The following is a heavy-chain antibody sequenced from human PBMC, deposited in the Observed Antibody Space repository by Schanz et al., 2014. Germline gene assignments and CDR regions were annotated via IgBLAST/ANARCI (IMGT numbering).Heavy chain of an antibody. CDR1: GFSFTTYA. D-gene: IGHD3-10*01. J-gene: IGHJ3*02. V-gene: IGHV3-23*04. CDR3: AKGRFGELSAFDI. Sequence: EVQLVESGGGVVQPGGSLRLSCASSGFSFTTYAMSWVRQAPGKGLEWVSRIKSDGSSTSYADSVKGRFTISRDNSKNTLYLQMSSLTTEDTAVYYCAKGRFGELSAFDIWGQGTMVTVSS. CDR2: IKSDGSST.